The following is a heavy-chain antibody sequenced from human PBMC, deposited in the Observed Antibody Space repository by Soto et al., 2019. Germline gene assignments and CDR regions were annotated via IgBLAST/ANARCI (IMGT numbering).Heavy chain of an antibody. CDR2: IYHHETA. Sequence: QVQLQEPGPRLVSPSETLSLTCTVTGASVTSGDFYWRGIRQPLGKGLEWIGYIYHHETAYYTPSLKSRTAISVATSQNHFTLTLTSVTAAAAASYCCGALLAGGWGQGSLVTVSS. CDR1: GASVTSGDFY. V-gene: IGHV4-30-4*01. D-gene: IGHD3-10*01. CDR3: GALLAGG. J-gene: IGHJ4*02.